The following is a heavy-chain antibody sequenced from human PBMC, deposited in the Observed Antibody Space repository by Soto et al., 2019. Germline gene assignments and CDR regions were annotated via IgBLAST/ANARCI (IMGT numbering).Heavy chain of an antibody. CDR3: ARAARAAAGSNWFDP. CDR2: INPSGGST. J-gene: IGHJ5*02. V-gene: IGHV1-46*03. D-gene: IGHD6-13*01. CDR1: GYTFTSYY. Sequence: QVQLVQSGAEVKKPGASVKVSCKASGYTFTSYYMHWVRQAPGQGLEWMGIINPSGGSTSYAQKFQGRVTMTRDTSTSTVYMALSSLRSDDTAVYYCARAARAAAGSNWFDPWGQGTLVTVSS.